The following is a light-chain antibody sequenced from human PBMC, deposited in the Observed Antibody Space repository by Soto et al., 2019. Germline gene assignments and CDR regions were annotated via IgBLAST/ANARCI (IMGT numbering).Light chain of an antibody. CDR1: SSDVGNYNL. CDR3: CSYAGGSPLGV. V-gene: IGLV2-23*02. J-gene: IGLJ1*01. Sequence: QSVLTQPASVSGSPGQSITISCTGTSSDVGNYNLVSWYQQHPGKAPKLMIYEASKRPSGVSNRFSASKSGITASLTISGLQADDEADYYCCSYAGGSPLGVFGTGTKVTVL. CDR2: EAS.